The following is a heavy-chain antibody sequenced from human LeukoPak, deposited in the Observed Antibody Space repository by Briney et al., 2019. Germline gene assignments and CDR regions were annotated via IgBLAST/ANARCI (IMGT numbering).Heavy chain of an antibody. CDR1: GYTFTGYY. CDR2: INPNSGGT. Sequence: AASVKVSCNASGYTFTGYYMHWVRQAPGQGLEWMGWINPNSGGTNYAQKFQGWVTMTRDTSISTAYMELSRLRSDDTAVYYCARDSVNDGIDYWGQGTLVTVSS. CDR3: ARDSVNDGIDY. D-gene: IGHD3-22*01. J-gene: IGHJ4*02. V-gene: IGHV1-2*04.